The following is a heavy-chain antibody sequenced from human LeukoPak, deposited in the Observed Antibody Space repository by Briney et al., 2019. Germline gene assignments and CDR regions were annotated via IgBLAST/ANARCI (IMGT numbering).Heavy chain of an antibody. CDR1: GFTVSSYY. Sequence: PGGSLRLSCAASGFTVSSYYMTWVRQAPGKGLEWVSGMSGSGGSTYYADSVKGRFTISRDNSKNTLYLQMNTLRAEDTAVYYCAKDREYSYVYDAFDIWGQGTLVTVSS. CDR2: MSGSGGST. D-gene: IGHD3-16*01. J-gene: IGHJ3*02. V-gene: IGHV3-23*01. CDR3: AKDREYSYVYDAFDI.